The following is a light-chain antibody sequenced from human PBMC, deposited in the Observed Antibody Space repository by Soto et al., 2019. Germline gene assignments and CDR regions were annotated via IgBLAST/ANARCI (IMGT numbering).Light chain of an antibody. V-gene: IGLV4-69*01. J-gene: IGLJ2*01. Sequence: QLVLTQSPSASASLGASGKLTCTLSSGHSSYAIAWPQQQPEKGPRYLMKLNRDGSHKKGDGISDRFSGSISGAARYLTIYCLRSEDAGDHYWQIGDTGMLVGGGTKLTVL. CDR2: LNRDGSH. CDR3: QIGDTGML. CDR1: SGHSSYA.